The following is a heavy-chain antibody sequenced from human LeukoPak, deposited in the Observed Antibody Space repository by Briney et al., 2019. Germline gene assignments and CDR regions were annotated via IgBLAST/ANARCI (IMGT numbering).Heavy chain of an antibody. CDR3: ARDKNWKPEY. D-gene: IGHD1-1*01. J-gene: IGHJ4*02. V-gene: IGHV1-18*01. Sequence: ASVKVSCKASGYTFTSYGIRWVRQAPGQGLEWMGWISAYNGNTNYAQRLQGRVTMTTDTSTSTVYMELRSLRSDDTAVYYCARDKNWKPEYWGQGTLVTVSS. CDR1: GYTFTSYG. CDR2: ISAYNGNT.